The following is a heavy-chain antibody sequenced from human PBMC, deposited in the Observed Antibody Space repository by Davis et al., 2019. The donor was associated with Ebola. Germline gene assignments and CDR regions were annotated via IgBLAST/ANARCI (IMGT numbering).Heavy chain of an antibody. CDR1: GYTFTSYY. CDR2: INPSGGST. V-gene: IGHV1-46*01. Sequence: ASVKVSCKASGYTFTSYYMHWVRQAPGQGLEWMGIINPSGGSTSYAQKFQGRVTMTRDTSTSTVYMELSSLRSEDTAVYYCARGGGYNPYYYYGMDVWGQGTTVTVSS. D-gene: IGHD5-24*01. CDR3: ARGGGYNPYYYYGMDV. J-gene: IGHJ6*02.